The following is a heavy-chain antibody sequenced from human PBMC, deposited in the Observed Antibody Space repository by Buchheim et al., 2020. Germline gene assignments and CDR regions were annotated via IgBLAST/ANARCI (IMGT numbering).Heavy chain of an antibody. CDR2: FSFSGDKT. J-gene: IGHJ4*02. D-gene: IGHD2-2*02. CDR3: AKPGHCTTSSCYTFDS. CDR1: GFTFSDFA. Sequence: EVQLLESGGGLVQPGGSLRLSCVASGFTFSDFAMSWVRQAPGKGLEWVSAFSFSGDKTYYADSVKGRFTISRDNSKNTLYLQMTSQRADDTAVYYCAKPGHCTTSSCYTFDSWGQGT. V-gene: IGHV3-23*01.